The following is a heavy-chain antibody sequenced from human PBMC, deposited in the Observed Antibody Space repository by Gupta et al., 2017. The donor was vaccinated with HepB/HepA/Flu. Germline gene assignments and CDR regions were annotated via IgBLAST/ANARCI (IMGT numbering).Heavy chain of an antibody. V-gene: IGHV3-9*01. CDR3: GKDLTPGGLDV. D-gene: IGHD5-12*01. J-gene: IGHJ6*02. CDR1: GLSIDRYA. Sequence: EVQLEESGGGLVQPGRSLNFSCTVSGLSIDRYAMHWVRQIPGKGLEWVSGFSLDSDRIDYADSVRGRFTTSRDKAKNSLYLQMNSLRPDDTALYYCGKDLTPGGLDVWGPGTTVTVSS. CDR2: FSLDSDRI.